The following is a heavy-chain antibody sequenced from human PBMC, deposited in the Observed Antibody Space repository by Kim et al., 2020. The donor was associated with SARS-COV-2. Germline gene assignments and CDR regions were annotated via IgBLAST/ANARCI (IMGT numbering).Heavy chain of an antibody. D-gene: IGHD3-22*01. Sequence: LKSRVTISVDTSKNQFSLKLSSVTAADTAVYYCARSYYDSSGDENWYFDLWGRGTLVTVSS. CDR3: ARSYYDSSGDENWYFDL. J-gene: IGHJ2*01. V-gene: IGHV4-34*01.